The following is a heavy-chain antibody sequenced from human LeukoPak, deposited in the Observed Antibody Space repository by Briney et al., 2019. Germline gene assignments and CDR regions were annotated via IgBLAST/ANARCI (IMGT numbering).Heavy chain of an antibody. J-gene: IGHJ4*02. V-gene: IGHV4-4*02. D-gene: IGHD1-26*01. CDR1: GGSISSDNW. CDR3: ARTVVGTANPYFDY. CDR2: IYHSGST. Sequence: SETLSLTCAVSGGSISSDNWWSWVRQPPGKGLEWIGEIYHSGSTNYNPSLKSRVTISVDKSKNQFSLNLSSVTAADTAIYYCARTVVGTANPYFDYWAREPWSPSPQ.